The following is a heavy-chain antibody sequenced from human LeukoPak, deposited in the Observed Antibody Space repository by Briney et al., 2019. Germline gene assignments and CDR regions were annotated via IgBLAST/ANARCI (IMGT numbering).Heavy chain of an antibody. D-gene: IGHD3-9*01. J-gene: IGHJ4*02. CDR1: GGSISSSSYY. V-gene: IGHV4-39*07. CDR3: ARPTPVLRYFGY. Sequence: PSETLSLTCTVSGGSISSSSYYWSWIRQPPGKGLEWIGEINHSGSTNYNPSLKSRVTISVDTSKNQFSLKLSSVTAADTAVYYCARPTPVLRYFGYWGQGALVTVSS. CDR2: INHSGST.